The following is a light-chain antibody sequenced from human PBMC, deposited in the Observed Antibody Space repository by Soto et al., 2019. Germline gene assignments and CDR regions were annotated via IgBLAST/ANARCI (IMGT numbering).Light chain of an antibody. V-gene: IGKV1-39*01. CDR1: QSISSY. CDR2: AAS. J-gene: IGKJ1*01. CDR3: QQSYMTPRT. Sequence: DIQMTHSPSSLSASVGDRVTITCRASQSISSYLNWYQQKPGKAPKLLIDAASSLQSEVPSRFSCSGSGTDFTLTVSILLPEGCATYYCQQSYMTPRTLGQGTEVGIK.